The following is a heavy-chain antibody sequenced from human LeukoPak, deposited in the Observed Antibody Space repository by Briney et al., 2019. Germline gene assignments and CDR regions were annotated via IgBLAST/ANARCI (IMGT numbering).Heavy chain of an antibody. J-gene: IGHJ4*02. D-gene: IGHD6-19*01. CDR3: AAAVAALYCFDY. V-gene: IGHV4-34*01. Sequence: SETLSLTCAVYGGSFSGYYWSWIRQPPGKGLEWIGEINHSGSTNYNPSLKSRVTISVDTSKNQFSLKLSSVTAADTAVYYCAAAVAALYCFDYWGQGTLVTVSS. CDR2: INHSGST. CDR1: GGSFSGYY.